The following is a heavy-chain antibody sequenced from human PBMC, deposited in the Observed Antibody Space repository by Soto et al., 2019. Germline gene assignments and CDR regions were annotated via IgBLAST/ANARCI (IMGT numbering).Heavy chain of an antibody. CDR3: ARIYNWNDY. J-gene: IGHJ4*02. V-gene: IGHV3-48*03. Sequence: PGGSLRLSCAASGFTFSNYEMNWVRQAPGKGLEWISYISSSGTTIYYADSVKGRFTISRDNAKNSLYLQMNSLRAEDTAVYYCARIYNWNDYWGQGTLVTVSS. CDR1: GFTFSNYE. D-gene: IGHD1-20*01. CDR2: ISSSGTTI.